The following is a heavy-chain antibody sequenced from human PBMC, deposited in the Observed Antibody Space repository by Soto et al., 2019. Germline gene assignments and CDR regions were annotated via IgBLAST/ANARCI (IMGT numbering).Heavy chain of an antibody. CDR1: GFTFSSYA. CDR2: ISYDGSNK. J-gene: IGHJ4*02. V-gene: IGHV3-30-3*01. Sequence: QVQLVESGGGVVQPGRSLRLSCAASGFTFSSYAMHWVRQVPGKGLEWVAVISYDGSNKYYADSVKGRFTISRDNSKNTLYLQMNSLRAEDTAVYYCARDLEGLGYWGQGTLVTVSS. D-gene: IGHD6-19*01. CDR3: ARDLEGLGY.